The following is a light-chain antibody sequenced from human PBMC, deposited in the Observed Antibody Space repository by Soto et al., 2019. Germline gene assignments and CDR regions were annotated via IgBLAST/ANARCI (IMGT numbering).Light chain of an antibody. J-gene: IGKJ1*01. CDR1: QSVRSSY. V-gene: IGKV3-20*01. CDR3: QQYGNSPWT. Sequence: EIVLPQSPGTLSLSPGERATLSCRASQSVRSSYLAWYQQKPGQAPRLFIYGASSRATGIPDRFSGSGSGTDFTLTISRLEPEDFAVYHCQQYGNSPWTFGQGTKVEIK. CDR2: GAS.